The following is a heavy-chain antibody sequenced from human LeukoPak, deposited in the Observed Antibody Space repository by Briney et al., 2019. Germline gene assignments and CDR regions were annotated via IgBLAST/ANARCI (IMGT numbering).Heavy chain of an antibody. CDR2: IYYSGGT. CDR1: GGSISSSSYY. J-gene: IGHJ6*02. D-gene: IGHD1-14*01. Sequence: PSETLSLTCTVSGGSISSSSYYWGWIRQPPGKGLEWIGSIYYSGGTYYNPSLKSRVTISVDTSKNQFSLKLSSVTAADTAVYYCVRDPDHYHYGMDVWGQGTTVAVSS. V-gene: IGHV4-39*07. CDR3: VRDPDHYHYGMDV.